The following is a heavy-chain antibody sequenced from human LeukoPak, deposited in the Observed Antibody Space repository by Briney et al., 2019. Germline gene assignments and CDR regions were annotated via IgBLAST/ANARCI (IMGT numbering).Heavy chain of an antibody. V-gene: IGHV4-30-2*01. J-gene: IGHJ6*02. Sequence: PSETLSLTCAVSGGSISCGGYSWSWLRQPPGKGLEWIGYIYHSGSTYYNPSLKSRVTISVDRSKNQFSLKLSSVTAADTAVYYCARGAGNYYFYGMDVWGQGTTVTVSS. CDR3: ARGAGNYYFYGMDV. CDR2: IYHSGST. CDR1: GGSISCGGYS.